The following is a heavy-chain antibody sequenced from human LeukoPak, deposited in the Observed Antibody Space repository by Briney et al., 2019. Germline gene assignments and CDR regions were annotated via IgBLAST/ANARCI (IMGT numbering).Heavy chain of an antibody. J-gene: IGHJ5*02. CDR1: GFTFSDYY. D-gene: IGHD2-2*01. Sequence: PGGSLRLSCAASGFTFSDYYMSWIRQAPGKGLEWVSYISSSSSYTNYADSAKGRFTISRDNAKNSLYLQMNSLRAEDTAVYYCARVGVPAAEVSWFDPWSQGTLVTVSS. V-gene: IGHV3-11*05. CDR2: ISSSSSYT. CDR3: ARVGVPAAEVSWFDP.